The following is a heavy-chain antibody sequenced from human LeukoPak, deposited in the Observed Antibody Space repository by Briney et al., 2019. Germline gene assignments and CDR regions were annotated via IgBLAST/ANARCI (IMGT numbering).Heavy chain of an antibody. Sequence: VASVTVSCKASGYTFTSYGISWVRQAPGQGLEWMGWISAYNGNTNYAQKLQGRVTMTTDTSTSTAYMELRSLRSDDTAVYYCARDKEPGDAFDIWGQGTMVTVSS. CDR2: ISAYNGNT. V-gene: IGHV1-18*01. CDR1: GYTFTSYG. D-gene: IGHD1-14*01. J-gene: IGHJ3*02. CDR3: ARDKEPGDAFDI.